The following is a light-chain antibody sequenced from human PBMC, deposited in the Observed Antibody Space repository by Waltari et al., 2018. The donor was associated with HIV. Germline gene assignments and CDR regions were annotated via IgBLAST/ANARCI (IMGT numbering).Light chain of an antibody. J-gene: IGKJ2*01. CDR1: QNILYGSNNKDY. CDR3: QQYYSLPYT. V-gene: IGKV4-1*01. CDR2: WTS. Sequence: DIVMTQSPDSLAVSLGERATINCKSSQNILYGSNNKDYLAWYQQKAGQSPKLLIFWTSTRESGVPDRFSGSGSGTDFTLTISSLQAEDVAVYYYQQYYSLPYTFGQGTKVEIK.